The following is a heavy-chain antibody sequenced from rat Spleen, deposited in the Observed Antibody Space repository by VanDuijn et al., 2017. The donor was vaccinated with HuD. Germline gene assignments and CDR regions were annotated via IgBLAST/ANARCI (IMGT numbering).Heavy chain of an antibody. V-gene: IGHV5-46*01. D-gene: IGHD1-11*01. J-gene: IGHJ4*01. CDR2: ISTRGGST. CDR1: GFTFSDFP. Sequence: EVHLVESGGGLVQPGRSMKLSCAASGFTFSDFPMAWVRQAPTKGLEWVATISTRGGSTYYRDSVKGRFTISRDNAKSTLYLQMNSLRSEDTATYYCAWRYGGYSGYVMDAWGQGASVTVSS. CDR3: AWRYGGYSGYVMDA.